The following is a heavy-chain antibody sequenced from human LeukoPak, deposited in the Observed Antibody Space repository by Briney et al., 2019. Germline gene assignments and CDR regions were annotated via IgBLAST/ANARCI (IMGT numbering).Heavy chain of an antibody. J-gene: IGHJ4*02. Sequence: GGSLRLSCAASGFTFSSYVMNWVRQAPGKGLEWVSSISSSGSDRYYADSVKGRFTISRDNAKKSLYLQMNSLRAEDTAVYYCASRGILSPAYWGQGTLVIVSS. D-gene: IGHD3-16*01. CDR1: GFTFSSYV. V-gene: IGHV3-21*01. CDR3: ASRGILSPAY. CDR2: ISSSGSDR.